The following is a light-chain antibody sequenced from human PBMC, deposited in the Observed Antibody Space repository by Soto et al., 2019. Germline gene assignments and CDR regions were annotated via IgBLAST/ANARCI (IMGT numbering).Light chain of an antibody. CDR2: EVT. Sequence: QSVLTQPPSASGSPGQSVIISCTGTSSDVGGYNYVSWYQQHPGKAPKLIIYEVTKRPSGVPYRFSGSKSGNTASLTVSGLRSEDEADYYCATWDDSLSGYVFGTGTKVTVL. V-gene: IGLV2-8*01. CDR3: ATWDDSLSGYV. J-gene: IGLJ1*01. CDR1: SSDVGGYNY.